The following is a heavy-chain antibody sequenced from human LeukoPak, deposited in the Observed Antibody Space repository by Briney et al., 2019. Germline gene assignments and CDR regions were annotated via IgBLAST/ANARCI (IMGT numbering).Heavy chain of an antibody. Sequence: GRSLRLSCAASGFTFSSYGMHWVRQAPGKGLEGVAVIWYDGSNKYYADSVKGRFTISRDNSKNTLYLQMNSLRAEDTAVYYCARDGAFSLLFLEWLDYWGQGTLVTVSS. CDR3: ARDGAFSLLFLEWLDY. J-gene: IGHJ4*02. D-gene: IGHD3-3*01. CDR1: GFTFSSYG. V-gene: IGHV3-33*01. CDR2: IWYDGSNK.